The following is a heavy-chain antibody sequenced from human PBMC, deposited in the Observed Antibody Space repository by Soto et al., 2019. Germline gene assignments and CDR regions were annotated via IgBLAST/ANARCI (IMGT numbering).Heavy chain of an antibody. J-gene: IGHJ4*02. CDR1: GYTFTIYG. CDR2: IVVGSGNT. Sequence: GASVKVSCKASGYTFTIYGIIWVRQAPGQRLEWIGWIVVGSGNTNYAQKFQERVTITRDMSTSTAYMELSSLRSEDTAVYYCAADRDVMGFGELLWSESRGGGWGQGTLVTVSS. D-gene: IGHD3-10*01. V-gene: IGHV1-58*02. CDR3: AADRDVMGFGELLWSESRGGG.